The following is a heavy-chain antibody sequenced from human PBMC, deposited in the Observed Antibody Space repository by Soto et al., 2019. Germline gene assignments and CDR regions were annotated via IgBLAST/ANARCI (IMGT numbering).Heavy chain of an antibody. CDR1: GFTFSNYG. CDR3: ASQYYDILTGYQEVDY. Sequence: PGGSLRLSCASSGFTFSNYGMHWVRQAPGKGLEWVAVISYDGRNKYYADSVKGRFTISRDNSKSTLYLQMNRLRAEDTAVYYCASQYYDILTGYQEVDYWGQGTLVTVSS. V-gene: IGHV3-30*03. CDR2: ISYDGRNK. J-gene: IGHJ4*02. D-gene: IGHD3-9*01.